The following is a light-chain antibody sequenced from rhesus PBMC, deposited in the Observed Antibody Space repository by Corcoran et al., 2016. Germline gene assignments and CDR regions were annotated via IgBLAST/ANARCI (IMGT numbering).Light chain of an antibody. Sequence: QSAPTQPPSVSGSPGQSVTISCTGTSSDVGAYDYVSWYQQHPGKAPRLMIYDVTKRPSGVSDRFSGSKSGNTASLTIPGLQADDESDYYCCSYTTSSTYIFGVGTRLTVL. CDR1: SSDVGAYDY. CDR3: CSYTTSSTYI. V-gene: IGLV2S7*01. J-gene: IGLJ1*01. CDR2: DVT.